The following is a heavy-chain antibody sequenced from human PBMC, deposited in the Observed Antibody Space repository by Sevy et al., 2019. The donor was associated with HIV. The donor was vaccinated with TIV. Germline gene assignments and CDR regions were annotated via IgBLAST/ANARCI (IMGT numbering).Heavy chain of an antibody. V-gene: IGHV5-51*01. D-gene: IGHD5-18*01. Sequence: GESLKISCKGSGYSFTSYWIGWVRQMPGKGLEWMGIIYPGDSDTRYSPSFQGQVTISADKSISTAYLQWSSLKASDTAMYYCARNGYSYCKRYNWFDPWGHGTLVTVSS. CDR2: IYPGDSDT. CDR1: GYSFTSYW. CDR3: ARNGYSYCKRYNWFDP. J-gene: IGHJ5*02.